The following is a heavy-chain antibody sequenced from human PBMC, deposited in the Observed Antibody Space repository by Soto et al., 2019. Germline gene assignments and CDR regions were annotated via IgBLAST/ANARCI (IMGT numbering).Heavy chain of an antibody. CDR2: IVVGSGNT. D-gene: IGHD5-18*01. J-gene: IGHJ4*02. CDR3: AAETGRYSYGLEY. Sequence: GXSVKVSFNGSGFTFTSSAGQWVRQARGQRLEWIGWIVVGSGNTNYAQKFQERVTITRDMSTSTAYMELSSLRSEDTAVYYCAAETGRYSYGLEYWGQGTLVTV. V-gene: IGHV1-58*01. CDR1: GFTFTSSA.